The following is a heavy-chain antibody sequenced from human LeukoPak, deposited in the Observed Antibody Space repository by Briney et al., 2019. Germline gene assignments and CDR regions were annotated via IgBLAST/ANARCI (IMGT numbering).Heavy chain of an antibody. CDR2: IGSSDTTV. Sequence: GGSLRLSCAASGFTLSIHWMNWVRQAPGKGLEWVSYIGSSDTTVHYADSVEGRFTISRDNAKNSLYLQMNSLRAEDTAIYYCARLTVTTKDAFDIWGQGTMVIVSS. V-gene: IGHV3-48*04. D-gene: IGHD4-17*01. CDR1: GFTLSIHW. CDR3: ARLTVTTKDAFDI. J-gene: IGHJ3*02.